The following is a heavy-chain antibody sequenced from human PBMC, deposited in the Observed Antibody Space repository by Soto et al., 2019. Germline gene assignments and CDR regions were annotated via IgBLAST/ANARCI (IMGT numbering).Heavy chain of an antibody. V-gene: IGHV3-53*01. CDR3: ARELVEVINSNADYYGLDV. CDR1: GFTVSNNY. CDR2: IYSDVYSAGTT. J-gene: IGHJ6*02. Sequence: EVQLVESGEGLIQPGGSLRLSGEASGFTVSNNYMTWVRKAPGKGLEWVSLIYSDVYSAGTTYYADSVKGRFTIFRDNSKNTLYLQMDSLRAEDTAVYFCARELVEVINSNADYYGLDVWGQGTTVTVSS. D-gene: IGHD2-8*02.